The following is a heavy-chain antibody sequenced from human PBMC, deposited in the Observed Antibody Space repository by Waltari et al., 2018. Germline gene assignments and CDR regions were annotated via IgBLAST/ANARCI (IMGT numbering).Heavy chain of an antibody. Sequence: QVQLVESGGGVVQPGRSLRLSCAASGFTFSSYGMHWVRQAPGKGLEWVAVIWYDGSNKYYADSVKGRFTISRDNSKNTLYLQMNSLRAEDTAMYYCAKAQSPYDILTGYYNWGQGTLVTVSS. V-gene: IGHV3-30*18. CDR3: AKAQSPYDILTGYYN. CDR2: IWYDGSNK. D-gene: IGHD3-9*01. CDR1: GFTFSSYG. J-gene: IGHJ4*02.